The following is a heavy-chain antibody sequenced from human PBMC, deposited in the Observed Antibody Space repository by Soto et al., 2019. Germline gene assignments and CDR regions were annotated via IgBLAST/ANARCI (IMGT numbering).Heavy chain of an antibody. J-gene: IGHJ4*02. D-gene: IGHD3-10*01. V-gene: IGHV3-30-3*01. CDR2: ISYDGSNK. Sequence: QVQLVESGGGVVQPGRSLRLSCAASGFTFSSYAMHWVRQAPGKGLEWVAVISYDGSNKYNADSVKGRFTISRDNSKNTLYLQMNSLRAEDTAVYYCARDRVGITMVRTELDYWGQGTLVTVSS. CDR1: GFTFSSYA. CDR3: ARDRVGITMVRTELDY.